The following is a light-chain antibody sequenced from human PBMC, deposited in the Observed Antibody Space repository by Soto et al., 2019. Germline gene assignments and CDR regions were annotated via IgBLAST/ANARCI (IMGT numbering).Light chain of an antibody. J-gene: IGKJ1*01. Sequence: CIRSASVGDIVIITCRASQSVSSWLAWYQQKPGSAPKLVIYDASSLESGVPSRFSGSGSGTECTLTISSLQPDDLATYYCQQYDNYCKFGQGGKVDI. V-gene: IGKV1-5*01. CDR3: QQYDNYCK. CDR2: DAS. CDR1: QSVSSW.